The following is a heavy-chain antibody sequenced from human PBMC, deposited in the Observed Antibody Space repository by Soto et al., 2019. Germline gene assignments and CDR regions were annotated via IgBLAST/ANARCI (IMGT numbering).Heavy chain of an antibody. Sequence: PSETLSLTCTVSGGSISSYYWSWIRQPAVKVLEWIGRIYTSGSTNYNPSLESRVTMSVDTSKNQFSLKLSSVTAADTAVYYCARDRSSDGDSYYYYGMDVWGQGTAVTVSS. CDR2: IYTSGST. J-gene: IGHJ6*02. CDR3: ARDRSSDGDSYYYYGMDV. V-gene: IGHV4-4*07. D-gene: IGHD6-25*01. CDR1: GGSISSYY.